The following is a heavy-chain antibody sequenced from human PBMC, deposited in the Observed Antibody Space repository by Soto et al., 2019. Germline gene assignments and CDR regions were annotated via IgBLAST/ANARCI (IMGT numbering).Heavy chain of an antibody. Sequence: LKISCKGSGYSFTSYWNGWVRQMRGKGLEWMGIIYPGDSDTRYSPSFQGQVTISADKSISTAYLQWSGLKASDTAMYYCARLRSGYSSSWPPLLSELYGMDVWGQEPTVTV. D-gene: IGHD6-13*01. CDR3: ARLRSGYSSSWPPLLSELYGMDV. J-gene: IGHJ6*02. V-gene: IGHV5-51*01. CDR2: IYPGDSDT. CDR1: GYSFTSYW.